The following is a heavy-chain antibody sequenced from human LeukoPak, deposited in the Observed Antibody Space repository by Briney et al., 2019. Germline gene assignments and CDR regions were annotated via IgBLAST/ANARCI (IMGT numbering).Heavy chain of an antibody. V-gene: IGHV3-30*03. CDR3: VRDPGTAMVTY. CDR1: GFTFSSYG. J-gene: IGHJ4*02. CDR2: ISYDGSNK. D-gene: IGHD5-18*01. Sequence: PPGGSLRLSCAASGFTFSSYGMHWVRQAPGKGLEWVAVISYDGSNKYYADSVKGRFTISRDNSKNTLYLQMNSLRAEDTAVYYCVRDPGTAMVTYWGQGTLVTVSS.